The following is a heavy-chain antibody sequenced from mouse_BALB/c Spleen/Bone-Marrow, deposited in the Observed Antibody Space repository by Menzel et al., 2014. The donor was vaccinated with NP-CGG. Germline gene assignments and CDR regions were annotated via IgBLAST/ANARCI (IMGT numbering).Heavy chain of an antibody. V-gene: IGHV5-17*02. CDR1: GFTFSSFG. Sequence: EVQLVESGGGLVQPGGSRKLSCAASGFTFSSFGMHWVRQAPEKGLEWVAYISSGSSTIYYADTVKGRFTISRDNPKNTLFLQMTSRRSEDTAMYYCARGGNYAWFAYWGQGTLVTVSA. CDR3: ARGGNYAWFAY. J-gene: IGHJ3*01. D-gene: IGHD2-1*01. CDR2: ISSGSSTI.